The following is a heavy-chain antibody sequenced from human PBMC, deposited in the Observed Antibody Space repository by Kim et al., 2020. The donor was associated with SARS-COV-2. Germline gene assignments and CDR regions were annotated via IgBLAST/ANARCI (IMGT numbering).Heavy chain of an antibody. CDR2: IYYSGST. CDR3: ATLHYYGLGSYVGNWFDP. Sequence: SETLSLTCTVSGGSISSGGYYWSWIRQHPGKGLEWIGYIYYSGSTYYNPSLKSRVTISVDTSKNQFSLKLSSVTAADTAVYYCATLHYYGLGSYVGNWFDPWGQGTLVTVSS. J-gene: IGHJ5*02. D-gene: IGHD3-10*01. V-gene: IGHV4-31*03. CDR1: GGSISSGGYY.